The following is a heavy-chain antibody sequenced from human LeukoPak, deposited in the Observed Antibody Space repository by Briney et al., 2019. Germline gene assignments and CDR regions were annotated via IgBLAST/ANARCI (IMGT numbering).Heavy chain of an antibody. V-gene: IGHV3-64*01. CDR2: ISSSGGST. CDR1: GFSFSSYT. D-gene: IGHD3-9*01. J-gene: IGHJ4*02. CDR3: ARSTSSEYDIYHFDY. Sequence: PGGSLRLSCAASGFSFSSYTMHWVRQAPGKGLEYVSAISSSGGSTYYVNSVKGRFTISRDNSKNTLYLQVNSLRAEDTAVYYCARSTSSEYDIYHFDYWGQGTLVTVSS.